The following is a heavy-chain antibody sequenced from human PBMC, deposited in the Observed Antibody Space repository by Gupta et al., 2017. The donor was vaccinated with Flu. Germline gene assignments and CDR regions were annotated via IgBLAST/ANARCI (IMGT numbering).Heavy chain of an antibody. V-gene: IGHV3-21*06. CDR2: MSRISRFA. J-gene: IGHJ3*02. CDR3: AKNKASGSTKGAFHI. D-gene: IGHD1-26*01. Sequence: MHWVRQAPGKGLEWVSCMSRISRFAFYADSVKGGLSMSRDNAKNTLFLKMNSLRAEDADTYYCAKNKASGSTKGAFHIWGQGTMDTVSA.